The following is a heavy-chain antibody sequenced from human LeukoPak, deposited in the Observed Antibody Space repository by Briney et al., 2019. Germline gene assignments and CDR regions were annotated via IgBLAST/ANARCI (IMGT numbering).Heavy chain of an antibody. D-gene: IGHD3-3*01. CDR2: IYYSGST. Sequence: SETLSPTCTVSGGSISSSSYYWGWIRQPPGKGLEWIGSIYYSGSTYYNPSLKSRVTISVDTSKNQFSLKLSSVTAADTAVYYCARLTNYDFWSGLGIYFDYWGQGTLVTVSS. V-gene: IGHV4-39*01. CDR1: GGSISSSSYY. CDR3: ARLTNYDFWSGLGIYFDY. J-gene: IGHJ4*02.